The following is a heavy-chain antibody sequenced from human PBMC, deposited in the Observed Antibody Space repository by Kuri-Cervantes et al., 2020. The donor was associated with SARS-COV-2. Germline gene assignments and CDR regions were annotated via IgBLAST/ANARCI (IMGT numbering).Heavy chain of an antibody. D-gene: IGHD6-6*01. J-gene: IGHJ4*02. CDR1: GFTFSDSA. Sequence: GGSLRLSCAASGFTFSDSAIHWVRQASGKGLEWVGRIRSKTHNYATAYAASVESRFTFSSDDSKDTAYLQMNSLKSEDTAVYYCARDYIAARPALDYWGQGTLVTVSS. CDR2: IRSKTHNYAT. V-gene: IGHV3-73*01. CDR3: ARDYIAARPALDY.